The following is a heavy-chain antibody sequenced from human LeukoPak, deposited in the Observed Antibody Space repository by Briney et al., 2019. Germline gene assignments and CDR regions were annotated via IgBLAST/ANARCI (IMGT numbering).Heavy chain of an antibody. CDR2: IYSGDST. D-gene: IGHD2-21*02. CDR1: GFTVSSNY. Sequence: GGSLRPSCAASGFTVSSNYMSWVPQAPGKGLEWVSVIYSGDSTYYSDSVKRRFTISRDNCKNTLYLQMNSLRAEDTAVYYWARESYCGGDCRDPTPPDDAFDIWGQGTMVTVSS. J-gene: IGHJ3*02. V-gene: IGHV3-53*01. CDR3: ARESYCGGDCRDPTPPDDAFDI.